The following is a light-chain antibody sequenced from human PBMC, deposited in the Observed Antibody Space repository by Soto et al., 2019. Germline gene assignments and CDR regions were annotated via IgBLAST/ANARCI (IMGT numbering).Light chain of an antibody. CDR3: QQYKNWPPIT. J-gene: IGKJ5*01. V-gene: IGKV3D-15*01. CDR2: GAS. CDR1: QSVSSGY. Sequence: EIVLTQSPGTLSLSPGERATLSCRASQSVSSGYLVWYQQKPGQAPRLLIYGASNRATGIPDRFSGSGSGTEFTLTISSLQSEDFAVYYCQQYKNWPPITFGQGTRLEIK.